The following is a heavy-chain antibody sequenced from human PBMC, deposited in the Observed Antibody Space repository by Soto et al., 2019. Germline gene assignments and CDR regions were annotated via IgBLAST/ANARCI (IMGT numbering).Heavy chain of an antibody. Sequence: QLQLQESGSGLVKPSQTLSLTCAVSGGSISSGGYSWSWIRQPPGKGLEWIGYLYHSGSTYYNPSIKSRVTIAVDRSKKQFSPKLRSVTAADTAVYYCARAGGLGAVAVDYWGQGTLVTVSS. D-gene: IGHD6-19*01. V-gene: IGHV4-30-2*01. J-gene: IGHJ4*02. CDR1: GGSISSGGYS. CDR2: LYHSGST. CDR3: ARAGGLGAVAVDY.